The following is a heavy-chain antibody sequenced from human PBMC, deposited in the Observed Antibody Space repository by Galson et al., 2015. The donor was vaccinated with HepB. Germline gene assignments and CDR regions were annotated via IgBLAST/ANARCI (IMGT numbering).Heavy chain of an antibody. D-gene: IGHD2/OR15-2a*01. CDR1: GFTFNTYA. V-gene: IGHV3-23*01. CDR2: INGGGDST. CDR3: AKVMEYLYPPYFFDY. J-gene: IGHJ4*02. Sequence: SLRLSCAASGFTFNTYAMSWVRQAPGKGLEWVADINGGGDSTWSTDSVQGRFTISRDNSKNTVFLHMDSLRAEDTAVYYCAKVMEYLYPPYFFDYWGQGILVTVSS.